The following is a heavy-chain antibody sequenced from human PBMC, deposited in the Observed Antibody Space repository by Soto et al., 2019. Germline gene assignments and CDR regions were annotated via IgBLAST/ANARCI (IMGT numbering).Heavy chain of an antibody. V-gene: IGHV4-31*03. J-gene: IGHJ6*02. CDR2: IYYSGTT. CDR3: ARGGYYFYYGMDV. Sequence: SETLSLTCTVSGGSISSGGYYWSWIRQPPGKGLEWIGYIYYSGTTDYNPSLTSRVTISVDTSKSQFSLKLSSVTAADTAVYYCARGGYYFYYGMDVWGQGTTVTVSS. CDR1: GGSISSGGYY.